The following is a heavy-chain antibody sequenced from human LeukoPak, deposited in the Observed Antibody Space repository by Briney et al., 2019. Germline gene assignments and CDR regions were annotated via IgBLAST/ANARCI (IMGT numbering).Heavy chain of an antibody. CDR2: IIPIFGTA. Sequence: GASVKVSCKASGGTFSSYAISWVRQAPGQGLEWMGGIIPIFGTANYAQKFQGRVTITADESTSTAYMELSSLRSEDTAVYYCARKYYYDSSGYSADAFDTWGQGTMVTVSS. V-gene: IGHV1-69*13. J-gene: IGHJ3*02. CDR3: ARKYYYDSSGYSADAFDT. CDR1: GGTFSSYA. D-gene: IGHD3-22*01.